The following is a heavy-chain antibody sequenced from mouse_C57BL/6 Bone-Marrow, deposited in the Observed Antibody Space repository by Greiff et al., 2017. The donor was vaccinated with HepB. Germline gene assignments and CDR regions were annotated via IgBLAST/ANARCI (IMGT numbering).Heavy chain of an antibody. CDR2: ISYSGST. Sequence: EVQVVESGPGMVKPSQSLSLTCTVTGYSITSGYDWHWIRHFPGNKLEWMGYISYSGSTNYNPSLKSRISITHDTSKNHFFLKLNSVTTEDTATYYCARGDLLDAMDYWGQGTSVTVSS. J-gene: IGHJ4*01. CDR1: GYSITSGYD. CDR3: ARGDLLDAMDY. V-gene: IGHV3-1*01. D-gene: IGHD2-3*01.